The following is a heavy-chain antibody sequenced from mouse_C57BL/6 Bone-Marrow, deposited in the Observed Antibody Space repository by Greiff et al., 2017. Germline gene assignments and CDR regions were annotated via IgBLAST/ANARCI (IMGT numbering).Heavy chain of an antibody. Sequence: QVQLQQSGAELARPGASVKLSCKASGYTFTSYGISWVKQRTGQGLEWIGEIYPRSGNTYYNEKFKGKATLTADKSSSTAYMELRSLTSEDSAVYFGGAGGLRRFAYWGQGTLVTVSA. CDR2: IYPRSGNT. J-gene: IGHJ3*01. CDR1: GYTFTSYG. CDR3: GAGGLRRFAY. D-gene: IGHD2-4*01. V-gene: IGHV1-81*01.